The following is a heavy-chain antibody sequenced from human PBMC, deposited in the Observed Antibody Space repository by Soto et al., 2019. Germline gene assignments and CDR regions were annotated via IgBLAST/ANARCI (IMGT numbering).Heavy chain of an antibody. D-gene: IGHD3-16*01. Sequence: SVKVSCKASGGTFSSYAISWVRQAPGQGLEWMGGIIPIFGTANYAQKFQGRVTITADESTSTAYMELSSLRSEDTAVYYCARDRGGGDGYNYFDYWGQGTLVTVSS. J-gene: IGHJ4*02. CDR2: IIPIFGTA. V-gene: IGHV1-69*13. CDR1: GGTFSSYA. CDR3: ARDRGGGDGYNYFDY.